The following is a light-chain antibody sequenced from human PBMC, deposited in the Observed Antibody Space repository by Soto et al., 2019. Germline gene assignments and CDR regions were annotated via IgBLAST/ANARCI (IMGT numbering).Light chain of an antibody. CDR1: SSDVGSYNG. CDR3: CSYTLSSTYV. Sequence: QSVLTQPHSVSGSPGQSVTISCTGTSSDVGSYNGVSWYQQPPGTAPKLIIYEVSNRPSGVPDRFSGSKSGNTASLTISGLQAEDEADYYCCSYTLSSTYVFGTGTKVTVL. CDR2: EVS. J-gene: IGLJ1*01. V-gene: IGLV2-18*02.